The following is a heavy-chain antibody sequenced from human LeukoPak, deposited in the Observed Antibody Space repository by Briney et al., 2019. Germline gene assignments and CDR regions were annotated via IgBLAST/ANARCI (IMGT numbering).Heavy chain of an antibody. D-gene: IGHD3-10*01. CDR1: GFTFNDYS. CDR3: ARVYFGEKAFDI. V-gene: IGHV3-48*04. CDR2: ISARGYTL. J-gene: IGHJ3*02. Sequence: GGSLRLSCAASGFTFNDYSMVWVRQAPGKGLEWVSFISARGYTLYYVDSVKGRFTISRDNANNSLFLQMDTLRVEDTAVYYCARVYFGEKAFDIWGQGTLVTVSS.